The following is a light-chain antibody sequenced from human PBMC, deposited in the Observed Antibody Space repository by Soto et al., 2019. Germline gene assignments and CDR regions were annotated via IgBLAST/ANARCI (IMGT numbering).Light chain of an antibody. V-gene: IGLV2-23*01. CDR1: SNTIGGYNV. CDR3: CSYVGATTYV. Sequence: QSVLTQPASVSGSPGQSITISCTGTSNTIGGYNVVSWYQQHPGTAPKVIIYEGIKRPPGVSNRFSGSISGSTASLTISGLQVEDEADYYCCSYVGATTYVFGTGTKSPS. J-gene: IGLJ1*01. CDR2: EGI.